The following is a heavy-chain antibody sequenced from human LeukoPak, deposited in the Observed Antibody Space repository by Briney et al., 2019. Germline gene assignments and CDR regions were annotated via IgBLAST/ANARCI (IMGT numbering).Heavy chain of an antibody. CDR2: IHYSGSS. D-gene: IGHD2-8*01. Sequence: SETLSLTCTVSGGSISSSSYYWGWIRQPPGKGLEWIGNIHYSGSSVYNPSLKSRGTISIDTSRRQFFLKLASVTAADTAVYFCALAPNSTWFHFWGPGTLVTVSS. CDR1: GGSISSSSYY. CDR3: ALAPNSTWFHF. J-gene: IGHJ4*02. V-gene: IGHV4-39*07.